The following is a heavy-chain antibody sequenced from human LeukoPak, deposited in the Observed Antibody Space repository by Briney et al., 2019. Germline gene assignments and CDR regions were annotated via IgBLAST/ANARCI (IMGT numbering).Heavy chain of an antibody. D-gene: IGHD6-19*01. V-gene: IGHV3-23*01. Sequence: GGSLRLSCAASGFTFGSYAMSWVRQAPGKGLEWVSAISGSGGSTYYVDSVKGRFTISRDNSKNTLYLQMNSLRAEDTAVYYCAKAQYSSGWYGPDYYYYYGMDVWGQGTTVTVSS. J-gene: IGHJ6*02. CDR1: GFTFGSYA. CDR3: AKAQYSSGWYGPDYYYYYGMDV. CDR2: ISGSGGST.